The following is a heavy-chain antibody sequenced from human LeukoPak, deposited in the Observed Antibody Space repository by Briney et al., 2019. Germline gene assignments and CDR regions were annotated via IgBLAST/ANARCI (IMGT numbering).Heavy chain of an antibody. CDR2: INHSGST. CDR3: ARWESSSSSDY. Sequence: PSETLSLTCAVYGGSFSGYYWSWIRQPPGKGLEWIGEINHSGSTNYNPSLKSRVTISVDTSKNQFSLKLSSVTAADTAVYYCARWESSSSSDYWGQGTLVTVSS. J-gene: IGHJ4*02. CDR1: GGSFSGYY. D-gene: IGHD6-6*01. V-gene: IGHV4-34*01.